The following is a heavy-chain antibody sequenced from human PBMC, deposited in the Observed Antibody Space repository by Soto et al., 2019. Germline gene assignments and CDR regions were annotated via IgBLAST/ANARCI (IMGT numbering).Heavy chain of an antibody. V-gene: IGHV1-69*13. CDR3: ARGYYYDSSGDYYYGMDV. CDR2: IIPIFGTA. J-gene: IGHJ6*02. D-gene: IGHD3-22*01. CDR1: GGTFSSYA. Sequence: SVKVSCKASGGTFSSYAISWVRQAPGQGLEWMGGIIPIFGTANYAQKFQGRVTITADESTSTAYMELSSLRSEDTAVYYCARGYYYDSSGDYYYGMDVWGQGTTVTVS.